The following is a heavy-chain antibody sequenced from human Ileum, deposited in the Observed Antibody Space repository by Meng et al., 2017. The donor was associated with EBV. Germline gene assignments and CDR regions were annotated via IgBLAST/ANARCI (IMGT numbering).Heavy chain of an antibody. CDR3: AKNGEKYFEY. CDR1: GGSISVINW. J-gene: IGHJ4*02. Sequence: VQLQDPGQGLWNPSGSLSLTCVVSGGSISVINWWSWVRQSPEKGLEWIGEMSDSGITHYNPSLKSRVTISADKSNNQFSLKLTSVTSADTAVYFCAKNGEKYFEYWGQGTLVTVSS. V-gene: IGHV4-4*02. CDR2: MSDSGIT.